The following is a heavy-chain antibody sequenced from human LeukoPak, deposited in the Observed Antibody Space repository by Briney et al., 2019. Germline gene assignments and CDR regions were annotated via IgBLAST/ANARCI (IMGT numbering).Heavy chain of an antibody. CDR2: ISDSGGST. D-gene: IGHD5-24*01. CDR3: ARLDGYNYSFDY. CDR1: GFTFSSFG. Sequence: GGSLRLSCAASGFTFSSFGMSWVRQAPGKGLEWVSGISDSGGSTYYADSVKGRFTISRDNSKNTLYLQMNSLRAEDTAVYYCARLDGYNYSFDYWGQGTLVTVSS. J-gene: IGHJ4*02. V-gene: IGHV3-23*01.